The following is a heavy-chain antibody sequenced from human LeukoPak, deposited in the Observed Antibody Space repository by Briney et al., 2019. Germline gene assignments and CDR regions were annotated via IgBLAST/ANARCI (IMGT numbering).Heavy chain of an antibody. J-gene: IGHJ4*02. D-gene: IGHD4-17*01. Sequence: SVKVSCKASGGTFSSYAISWVRQAPGQGLEWMGRIIPILGIANYAQKFQGRVTITADKSTSTACMELSSLRSEDTAVYYCARTYGDYYFFDYWGQGTLVTVSS. CDR3: ARTYGDYYFFDY. CDR1: GGTFSSYA. CDR2: IIPILGIA. V-gene: IGHV1-69*04.